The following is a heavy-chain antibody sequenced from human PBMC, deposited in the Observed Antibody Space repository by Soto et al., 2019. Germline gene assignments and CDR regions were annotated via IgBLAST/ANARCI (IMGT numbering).Heavy chain of an antibody. CDR1: GGSFSGYY. CDR3: ARGTYCGGDCYRRPFDY. J-gene: IGHJ4*02. V-gene: IGHV4-34*01. D-gene: IGHD2-21*02. Sequence: SETLSLTCAVYGGSFSGYYWSWIRQPPGKGLEWIGEINHSGSTNYNPSLKSRVTISVDTSKNQFSLKLSSVTAADTAVYYCARGTYCGGDCYRRPFDYWGQGTLVTVS. CDR2: INHSGST.